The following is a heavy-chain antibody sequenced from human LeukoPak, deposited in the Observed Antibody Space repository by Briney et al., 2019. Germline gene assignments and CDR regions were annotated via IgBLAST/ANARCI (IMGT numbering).Heavy chain of an antibody. CDR3: VGYCSGSGCPNFDY. V-gene: IGHV3-11*06. Sequence: KPGGSLRLSCAASGFTFSDYYMSWIRQAPGNGLEGVSDISSSSSYTDYADSVKGRFTISRDNAKNSLYLQMNSLRAEDTALYYCVGYCSGSGCPNFDYWGQGALVTVSS. J-gene: IGHJ4*02. D-gene: IGHD2-15*01. CDR1: GFTFSDYY. CDR2: ISSSSSYT.